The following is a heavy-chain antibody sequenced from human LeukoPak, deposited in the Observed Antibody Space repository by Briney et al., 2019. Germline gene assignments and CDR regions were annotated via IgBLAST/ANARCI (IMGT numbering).Heavy chain of an antibody. CDR2: ISAYNGNT. CDR1: GYTFTSYG. D-gene: IGHD1-26*01. CDR3: ARDQRVVGATTPDAFDI. J-gene: IGHJ3*02. Sequence: ASVKVSCKASGYTFTSYGISWVRQAPGQGLEWMGWISAYNGNTNYAQKLQGRVTMTRDMSTSTVYMELSSLRSEDTAVYYCARDQRVVGATTPDAFDIWGQGTMVTVSS. V-gene: IGHV1-18*01.